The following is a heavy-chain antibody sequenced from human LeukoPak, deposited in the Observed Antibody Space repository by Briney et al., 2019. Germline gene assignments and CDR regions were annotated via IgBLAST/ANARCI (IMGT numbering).Heavy chain of an antibody. CDR3: ASKRVADDAFDI. J-gene: IGHJ3*02. V-gene: IGHV4-61*02. CDR2: IYTSEST. Sequence: PSQTLSLTCSVSGGSISSSNYYWSWIRQPAGKGLEWIGRIYTSESTNYNPSLKSRVTISVDTTRNQFSLKLNSVTAADTAVYYCASKRVADDAFDIWGQGTMVTVAS. CDR1: GGSISSSNYY.